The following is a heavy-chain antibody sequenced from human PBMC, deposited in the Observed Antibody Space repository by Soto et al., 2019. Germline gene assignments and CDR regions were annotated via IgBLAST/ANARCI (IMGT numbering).Heavy chain of an antibody. CDR2: IYWDDDK. V-gene: IGHV2-5*02. J-gene: IGHJ6*02. Sequence: QITLKESGPPLAKPTQTLTLTCTFSGFSLSTPGVGVGWIRQPPGKALEWLALIYWDDDKRYSPSLESRLTITKDTSKTQVVLTMTTMDPVDTATYYCAHRDEDYYYAMDVWGQGTTVTVSS. CDR3: AHRDEDYYYAMDV. CDR1: GFSLSTPGVG.